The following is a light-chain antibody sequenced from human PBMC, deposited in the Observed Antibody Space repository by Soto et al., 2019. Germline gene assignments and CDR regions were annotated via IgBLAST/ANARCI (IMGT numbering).Light chain of an antibody. CDR3: QQSYTTPIT. Sequence: IQMTQSPSSLSASVGDRVIITCRASQTISSHLNWYQQKPGKAPNLLAYAASSLQSGVPSRFTGSGSGTDFTLTISSLQPEDFATYFCQQSYTTPITFGQGTRLEIK. V-gene: IGKV1-39*01. CDR1: QTISSH. CDR2: AAS. J-gene: IGKJ5*01.